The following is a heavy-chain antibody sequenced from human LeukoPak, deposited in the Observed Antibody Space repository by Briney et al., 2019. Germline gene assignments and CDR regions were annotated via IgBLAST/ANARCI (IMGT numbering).Heavy chain of an antibody. CDR3: TSRYDFWSGYFQGYYFDF. Sequence: GGSLRLSCAAPGLTFTNYWMHWVRQAPGKGLESVAYIHPDGTEKYYMESLRGRFAISRDNAKNSLYLQMSNLRDEDTAVYYCTSRYDFWSGYFQGYYFDFWGQGSLVTVSS. CDR1: GLTFTNYW. D-gene: IGHD3-3*01. CDR2: IHPDGTEK. J-gene: IGHJ4*02. V-gene: IGHV3-7*01.